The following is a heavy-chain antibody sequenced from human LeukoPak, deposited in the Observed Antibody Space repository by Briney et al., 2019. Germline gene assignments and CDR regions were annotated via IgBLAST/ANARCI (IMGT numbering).Heavy chain of an antibody. CDR3: ARESGITMVRGVTPHYTFDY. CDR2: ISSSSSYI. Sequence: AGGSLRLSCAASGFTFSSYSMNWVRQAPGKGLEWVSSISSSSSYIYYADSVKGRFTSSRDNAKNSLYLQMNSLRAEDTAVYYCARESGITMVRGVTPHYTFDYWGQGTLVTVSS. J-gene: IGHJ4*02. D-gene: IGHD3-10*01. V-gene: IGHV3-21*01. CDR1: GFTFSSYS.